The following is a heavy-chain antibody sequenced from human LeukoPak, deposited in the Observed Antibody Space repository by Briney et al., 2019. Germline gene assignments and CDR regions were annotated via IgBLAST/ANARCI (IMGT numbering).Heavy chain of an antibody. CDR2: IYSGGST. CDR1: GFTFSSYA. CDR3: AGGVNVAYSD. J-gene: IGHJ4*02. Sequence: GGSLRLSCAASGFTFSSYAMSWVRQAPGKGLEWVSVIYSGGSTYYADSVKGRFTISRDNSKNTLYLQMNSLRAEDTAVYYCAGGVNVAYSDWGQGTLVTVSS. V-gene: IGHV3-66*01. D-gene: IGHD1-26*01.